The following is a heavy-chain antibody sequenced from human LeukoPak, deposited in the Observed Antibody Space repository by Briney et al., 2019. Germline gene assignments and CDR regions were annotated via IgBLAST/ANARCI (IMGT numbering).Heavy chain of an antibody. CDR2: INHSGST. CDR1: GGSFSGYY. J-gene: IGHJ3*02. V-gene: IGHV4-34*01. CDR3: ARMRLTYNWNRGHDAFDI. Sequence: SETLSLTCAVYGGSFSGYYWSWIRQPPGKGLEWIGEINHSGSTNYNPSPKSRVTISVDTSKNQFSLKLSSVTAADTAVYYCARMRLTYNWNRGHDAFDIWGQGTMVTVSS. D-gene: IGHD1-20*01.